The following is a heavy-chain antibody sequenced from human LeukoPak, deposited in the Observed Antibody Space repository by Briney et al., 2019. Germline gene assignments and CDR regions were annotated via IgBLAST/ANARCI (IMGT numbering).Heavy chain of an antibody. CDR1: GFTLSSYW. V-gene: IGHV3-74*01. Sequence: GGSLRLSCAASGFTLSSYWMHWVRQAPGKGLVWVSRLNSGGMSYAYSVKGRFTISRDNAKNTLYLQMNSLRAEDTAVYYCARDRSYSFDYWGQGTLVTVSS. D-gene: IGHD2-15*01. CDR2: LNSGGM. J-gene: IGHJ4*02. CDR3: ARDRSYSFDY.